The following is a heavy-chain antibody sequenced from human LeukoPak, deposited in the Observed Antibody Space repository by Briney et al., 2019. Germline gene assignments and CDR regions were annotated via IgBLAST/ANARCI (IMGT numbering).Heavy chain of an antibody. CDR3: AKDLYNILTGYYRYYFDY. CDR2: ISGSGGSR. Sequence: GSLRLSCAASGFTFSNYAMSWVRQAPGKGLEWVSAISGSGGSRYYADAVKGRFTISRDNSKKTLYLQMNSLRAEDTAVYYCAKDLYNILTGYYRYYFDYWGQGTLVTVSS. V-gene: IGHV3-23*01. D-gene: IGHD3-9*01. J-gene: IGHJ4*02. CDR1: GFTFSNYA.